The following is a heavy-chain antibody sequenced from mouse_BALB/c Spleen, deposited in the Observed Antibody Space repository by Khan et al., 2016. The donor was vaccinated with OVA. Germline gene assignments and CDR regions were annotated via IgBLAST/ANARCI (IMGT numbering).Heavy chain of an antibody. CDR3: ASELGRYYAMDY. D-gene: IGHD4-1*01. CDR1: GYSITSDYA. CDR2: ISYSGST. J-gene: IGHJ4*01. Sequence: QESGPGLVKPSQSLSLTCTVAGYSITSDYAWNWIRQFPGNKLEWMGYISYSGSTGYNPSLKSRISITRDTSKNQFFLQLNSVTTEDTATYYCASELGRYYAMDYWGQGTSVTVSS. V-gene: IGHV3-2*02.